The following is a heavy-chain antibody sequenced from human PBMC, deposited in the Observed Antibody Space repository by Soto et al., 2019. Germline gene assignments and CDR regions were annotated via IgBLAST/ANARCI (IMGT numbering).Heavy chain of an antibody. CDR2: IYYSGST. J-gene: IGHJ4*02. CDR3: ATAPGTYDYVWGNYRHYYFDS. D-gene: IGHD3-16*02. CDR1: NGSFSSGNYF. Sequence: SETLSLTCSVSNGSFSSGNYFWTWIRQPPGKGLEWIGYIYYSGSTYYTPSLKSRLTISVDTSKNQFSLRLSSVTAADTAVYYCATAPGTYDYVWGNYRHYYFDSWGQGTLVTVS. V-gene: IGHV4-30-4*01.